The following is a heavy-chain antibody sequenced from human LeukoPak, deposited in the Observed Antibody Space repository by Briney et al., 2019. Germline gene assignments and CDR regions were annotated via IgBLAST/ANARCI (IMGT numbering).Heavy chain of an antibody. CDR1: GFTFSSYS. D-gene: IGHD3-3*01. CDR2: ISSSSSHI. J-gene: IGHJ6*02. CDR3: AREDDFWPYYGMDV. Sequence: PGGSLRLSCAASGFTFSSYSMNWVRQAPGKGLEWVSSISSSSSHIYYADSVKGRFTISRDNAKNSLYLQMNSLRAEDTAVYYCAREDDFWPYYGMDVWGQGTTVTVSS. V-gene: IGHV3-21*01.